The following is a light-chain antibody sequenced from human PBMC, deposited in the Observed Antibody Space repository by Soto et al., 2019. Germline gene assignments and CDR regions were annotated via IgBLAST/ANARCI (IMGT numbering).Light chain of an antibody. V-gene: IGKV3-20*01. Sequence: EIVLTQSPGTLSLSPGERATLSCRASQTVNSNYLAWYQQKPGQAPRLLFYGASIRATGIPDRFSGSGSGTDFTLTVSGLEPEDFAVYYCQQYGGSPPNTFGQGTKLEIK. CDR1: QTVNSNY. J-gene: IGKJ2*01. CDR2: GAS. CDR3: QQYGGSPPNT.